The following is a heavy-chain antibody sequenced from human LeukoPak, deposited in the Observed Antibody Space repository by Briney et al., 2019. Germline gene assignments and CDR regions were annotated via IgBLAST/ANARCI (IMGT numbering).Heavy chain of an antibody. Sequence: GGSLRLSCLASGFTFSDYYMSWVRQAPGKGLEWISYMSSRGYPTYYAESVKGRFTISRDNAKNTLYLQMHNLRTDDTAVYFCARVGIALTSPFDYWGLGTLVAVSS. CDR3: ARVGIALTSPFDY. D-gene: IGHD1-1*01. CDR1: GFTFSDYY. J-gene: IGHJ4*02. V-gene: IGHV3-11*01. CDR2: MSSRGYPT.